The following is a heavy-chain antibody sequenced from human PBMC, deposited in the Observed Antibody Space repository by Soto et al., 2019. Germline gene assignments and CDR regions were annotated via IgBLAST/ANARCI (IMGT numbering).Heavy chain of an antibody. Sequence: QVQLVESGGGVVQPGRSLRLSCAASGFTFSSYGMHWVRQAPGKGLEWVAVISYDGSNKYYADSVKGRFTISRDNSKNTLYLQMNSLRAEDTAVYYCAKDFSCSDYYYGMDVWGQGTTVTVSS. J-gene: IGHJ6*02. CDR2: ISYDGSNK. CDR1: GFTFSSYG. V-gene: IGHV3-30*18. CDR3: AKDFSCSDYYYGMDV. D-gene: IGHD2-8*01.